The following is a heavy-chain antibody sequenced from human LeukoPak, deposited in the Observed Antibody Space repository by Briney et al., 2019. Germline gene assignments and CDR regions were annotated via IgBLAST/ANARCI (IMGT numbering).Heavy chain of an antibody. J-gene: IGHJ5*02. V-gene: IGHV1-69*13. Sequence: ASVKVSCKASGGTFSSYAISWVRQAPGQGLEWMGGIIPIFGTANYAQKFQGRVTITADESTSTAYMELSSLRSEDTAVYYCARDRVVVAATQNWFDPWGQGTLVTVSS. CDR3: ARDRVVVAATQNWFDP. D-gene: IGHD2-15*01. CDR2: IIPIFGTA. CDR1: GGTFSSYA.